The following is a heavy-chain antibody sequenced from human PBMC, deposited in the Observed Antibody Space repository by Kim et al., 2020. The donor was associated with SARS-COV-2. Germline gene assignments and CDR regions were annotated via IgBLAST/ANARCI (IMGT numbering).Heavy chain of an antibody. CDR2: TYYRSKWYN. D-gene: IGHD6-13*01. J-gene: IGHJ6*02. V-gene: IGHV6-1*01. CDR1: GDSVSSNSAA. CDR3: ASGGYSSSLYYYYYYGMDV. Sequence: SQTLSLTCAISGDSVSSNSAAWNWIRQSPSRGLEWLGRTYYRSKWYNDYAVSVKSRITINPDTSKNQFSLQLNSVTPEDTAVYYCASGGYSSSLYYYYYYGMDVWGQGTTVTVSS.